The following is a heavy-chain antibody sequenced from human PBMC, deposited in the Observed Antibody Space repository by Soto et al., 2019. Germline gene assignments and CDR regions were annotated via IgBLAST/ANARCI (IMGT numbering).Heavy chain of an antibody. V-gene: IGHV1-69*02. CDR1: GGTFNSYT. Sequence: QVQLVQSGADVKKPGSSVRVSCKASGGTFNSYTITWVRQASGQGLEWMGRIIPILGITNYAQKFQGRVTITADKSTRTAYMELSSLRSEDTAVYYCAMEYCSSTSCYRDYWGQGTLVTVSS. J-gene: IGHJ4*02. CDR2: IIPILGIT. D-gene: IGHD2-2*02. CDR3: AMEYCSSTSCYRDY.